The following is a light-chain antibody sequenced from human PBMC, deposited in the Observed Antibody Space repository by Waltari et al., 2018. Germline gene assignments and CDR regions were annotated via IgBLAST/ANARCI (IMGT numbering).Light chain of an antibody. CDR1: QSISSW. J-gene: IGKJ2*02. Sequence: DIQITQSPSTLSASVGDRVTITCRASQSISSWLAWYQQKPGAAPTLLIYKASTLESGVPSRFSGSGSGTEFSLSISSLQPNDFATYYCQQYSAFGTFGQGTKLEIK. CDR2: KAS. V-gene: IGKV1-5*03. CDR3: QQYSAFGT.